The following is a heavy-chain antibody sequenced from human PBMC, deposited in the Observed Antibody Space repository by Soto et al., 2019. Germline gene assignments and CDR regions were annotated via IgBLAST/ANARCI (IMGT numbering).Heavy chain of an antibody. D-gene: IGHD2-21*02. CDR3: ARDGATYCGGDCYSFDY. J-gene: IGHJ4*02. Sequence: QVQLVQSGAEVKKPGSSVKVSCKASGGTFSSYTISWVRQAPGQGLEWMGRIIPILGIATYAQKFQGRVTLTVDQSTSTAYMELSSLRSEDTAVYYCARDGATYCGGDCYSFDYWGQGTLVTVSS. CDR2: IIPILGIA. CDR1: GGTFSSYT. V-gene: IGHV1-69*08.